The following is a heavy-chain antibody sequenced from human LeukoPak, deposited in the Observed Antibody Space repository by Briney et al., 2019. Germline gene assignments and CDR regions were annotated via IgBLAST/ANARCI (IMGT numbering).Heavy chain of an antibody. Sequence: SETLSLTCAVSGGSISSGGYSWSWIRQPPGKGLEWIGYVYHSGSTYYNPSLKSRVTISVDTSKNQFSLKLSSVTAADTAVYYCARGREQFHAFDIWGQGTMVTVSS. CDR2: VYHSGST. V-gene: IGHV4-30-2*01. J-gene: IGHJ3*02. CDR1: GGSISSGGYS. D-gene: IGHD6-19*01. CDR3: ARGREQFHAFDI.